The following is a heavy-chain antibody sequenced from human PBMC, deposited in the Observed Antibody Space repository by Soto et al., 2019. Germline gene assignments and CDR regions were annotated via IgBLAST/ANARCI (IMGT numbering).Heavy chain of an antibody. Sequence: QVQLVQSGAEVKKPGASVKVSCKVSGYTFTSYGISWVRQAPGQGLEWMGWISAYNGNTNYAQKPQGRVTMPTEPTTRTTNMELRSLRSADTAVYYCARASGSSYWFAPWGQGTLVTVSS. D-gene: IGHD1-26*01. V-gene: IGHV1-18*01. CDR2: ISAYNGNT. CDR1: GYTFTSYG. CDR3: ARASGSSYWFAP. J-gene: IGHJ5*02.